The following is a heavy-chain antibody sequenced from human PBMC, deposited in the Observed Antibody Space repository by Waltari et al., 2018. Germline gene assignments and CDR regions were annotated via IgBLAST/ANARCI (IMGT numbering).Heavy chain of an antibody. Sequence: QVQLVQSGAEVKKPGSSVKVSCKASGGTFSSYAISWVRQAPGKGLEWMGRIIPILGIANYAQKFQGRVTITADKSTSTAYMELSSLRSEDTAVYYCARGYCSSTSCYSDGWFDPWGQGTLVTVSS. D-gene: IGHD2-2*01. CDR1: GGTFSSYA. CDR2: IIPILGIA. V-gene: IGHV1-69*09. J-gene: IGHJ5*02. CDR3: ARGYCSSTSCYSDGWFDP.